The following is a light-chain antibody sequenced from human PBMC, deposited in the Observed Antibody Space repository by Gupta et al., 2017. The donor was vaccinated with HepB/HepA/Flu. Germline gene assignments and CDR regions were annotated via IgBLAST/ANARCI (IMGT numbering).Light chain of an antibody. J-gene: IGLJ3*02. V-gene: IGLV1-40*01. Sequence: QSVLTQPPSVSGAPGTRVTISCTGSSSNIGAGYDVHWYQQHPGTAPKLLIYGNSNRPSGVPDRFSGSKSGTSASLAITGLQAEDEADYHCQSYDSSLSGSVFGGGTKVTVL. CDR3: QSYDSSLSGSV. CDR2: GNS. CDR1: SSNIGAGYD.